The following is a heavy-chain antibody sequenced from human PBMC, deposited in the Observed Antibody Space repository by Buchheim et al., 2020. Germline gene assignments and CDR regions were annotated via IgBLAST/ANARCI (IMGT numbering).Heavy chain of an antibody. CDR3: ARDRDCSGGSCYSAHGNYYYYGMDV. D-gene: IGHD2-15*01. V-gene: IGHV3-33*01. Sequence: QVQLVESGGGVVQPGRSLRLSCAASGFTFSSYGMHWVRQAPGKGLEWVAVIWYDGSNKYYADSVKGRFTISRDNSKNTLYLQMNSPRAEDTAVYYCARDRDCSGGSCYSAHGNYYYYGMDVWGQGTT. CDR1: GFTFSSYG. J-gene: IGHJ6*02. CDR2: IWYDGSNK.